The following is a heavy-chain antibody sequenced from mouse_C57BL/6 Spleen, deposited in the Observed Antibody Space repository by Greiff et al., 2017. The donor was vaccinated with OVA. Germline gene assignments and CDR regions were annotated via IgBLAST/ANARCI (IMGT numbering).Heavy chain of an antibody. V-gene: IGHV5-9-1*02. J-gene: IGHJ2*01. CDR3: TREPGREGFDY. D-gene: IGHD3-3*01. CDR2: ISSGGDYI. Sequence: DVMLVESRAGLVKPGGSLKLSCAASGFTFSSYAMSWVRQTPEKRLEWVAYISSGGDYIYYADTVKGRFTISRDNARNTLYLQMSSLKSEDTAMYYCTREPGREGFDYWGQGTTLTVSS. CDR1: GFTFSSYA.